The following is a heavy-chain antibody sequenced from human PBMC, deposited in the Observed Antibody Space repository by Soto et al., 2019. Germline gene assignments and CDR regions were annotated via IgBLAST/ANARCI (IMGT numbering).Heavy chain of an antibody. CDR1: GYTFSSYD. CDR3: ARVPIVVVTAANYYGMDV. Sequence: QVPLVQSGAEVKKPGASVKVSCKASGYTFSSYDISWVRQAPGHGLEWMGWISAYNGNTNYAQNLQGRVTMTTDTSTTTAYMELRSLRSDDTAVYYCARVPIVVVTAANYYGMDVWGQGTTVTVSS. J-gene: IGHJ6*02. V-gene: IGHV1-18*04. D-gene: IGHD2-21*02. CDR2: ISAYNGNT.